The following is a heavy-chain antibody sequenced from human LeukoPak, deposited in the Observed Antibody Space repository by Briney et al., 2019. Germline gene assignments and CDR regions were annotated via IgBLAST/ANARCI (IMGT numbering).Heavy chain of an antibody. V-gene: IGHV5-51*01. CDR1: GYSFTVHW. CDR3: ARYGRSGTYSHGFDV. J-gene: IGHJ3*01. D-gene: IGHD3-10*01. Sequence: GESLKISCEAFGYSFTVHWIGWVRQMPGRGLEFMGTIYPGDSDTRYSPSFEGRVTISVDKSINTAYLQWSGLKASDTAMYYCARYGRSGTYSHGFDVWGQGTMVIVSS. CDR2: IYPGDSDT.